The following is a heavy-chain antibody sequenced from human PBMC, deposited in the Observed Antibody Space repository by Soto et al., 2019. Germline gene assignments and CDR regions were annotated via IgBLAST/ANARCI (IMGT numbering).Heavy chain of an antibody. CDR3: AKPARPVLDWLLSARAGFDY. V-gene: IGHV3-23*01. CDR1: GFTFSSYA. CDR2: ISGSGGST. J-gene: IGHJ4*02. D-gene: IGHD3-3*01. Sequence: PGGSLRLSCAASGFTFSSYAMTWVRQAPGKGLEWVSAISGSGGSTYYADSVKGRFTISRDNSKDTLYLQINSLRAEDTAVYYCAKPARPVLDWLLSARAGFDYWGQGTLVTVSS.